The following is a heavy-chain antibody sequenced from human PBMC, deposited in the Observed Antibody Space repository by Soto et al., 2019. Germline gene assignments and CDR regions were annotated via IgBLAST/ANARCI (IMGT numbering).Heavy chain of an antibody. Sequence: PGGSLRLSCAASGFTFSSYAMSWVRQAPGKGLEWVSAISGSGGSTYYADSVKGRFTISRDNSKNTLYLQMNSLRAEDTAVYYYAKDLLYYDFWSGYLKPPDAFDIWGQGTMVTVSS. CDR1: GFTFSSYA. CDR2: ISGSGGST. J-gene: IGHJ3*02. V-gene: IGHV3-23*01. CDR3: AKDLLYYDFWSGYLKPPDAFDI. D-gene: IGHD3-3*01.